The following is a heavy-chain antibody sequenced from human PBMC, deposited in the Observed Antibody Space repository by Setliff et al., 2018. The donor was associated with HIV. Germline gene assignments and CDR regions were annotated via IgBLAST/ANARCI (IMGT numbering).Heavy chain of an antibody. Sequence: SETLSLTCAVSGYSISSGYYWGWIRQPPGKGLEWVGSIYHSGTTYYNPSLKSRVTISVDTSKNQFSLKLSSVTAADTAVYYCARYSPIDYYGSGSFWDYWGQGTLVTVSS. J-gene: IGHJ4*02. V-gene: IGHV4-38-2*01. D-gene: IGHD3-10*01. CDR3: ARYSPIDYYGSGSFWDY. CDR1: GYSISSGYY. CDR2: IYHSGTT.